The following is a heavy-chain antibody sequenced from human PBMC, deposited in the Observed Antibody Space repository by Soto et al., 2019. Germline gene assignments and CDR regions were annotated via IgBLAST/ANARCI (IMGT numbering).Heavy chain of an antibody. Sequence: GASVKVSCKASGGTFSSYAISWVRQAPGQGLEWMGGIIPIFGTANYAQKFQGRVTITADKSTSTAYMELSSLRSEDTAVYYCARDQGIAARLRSTWFDPWGQGTLVTVSS. CDR2: IIPIFGTA. J-gene: IGHJ5*02. CDR3: ARDQGIAARLRSTWFDP. CDR1: GGTFSSYA. D-gene: IGHD6-6*01. V-gene: IGHV1-69*06.